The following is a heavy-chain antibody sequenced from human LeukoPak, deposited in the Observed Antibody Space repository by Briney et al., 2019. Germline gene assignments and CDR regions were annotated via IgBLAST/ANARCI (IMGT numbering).Heavy chain of an antibody. CDR1: GGTFSSYA. CDR3: ARDYYGSGSDYYYGMDV. Sequence: GASVKVSCKASGGTFSSYAISWVRQAPGQGLEWMGGIIPIFGTANYAQKFQGRVTITADKATSTAYMELSSLRSEETAVYYCARDYYGSGSDYYYGMDVCGKGTTGTVSS. V-gene: IGHV1-69*06. D-gene: IGHD3-10*01. J-gene: IGHJ6*04. CDR2: IIPIFGTA.